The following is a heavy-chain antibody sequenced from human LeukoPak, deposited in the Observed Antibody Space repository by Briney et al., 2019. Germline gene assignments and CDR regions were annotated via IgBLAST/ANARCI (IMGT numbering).Heavy chain of an antibody. Sequence: PSETLSLTCTVSGGSISSYYWSWIRQPPGKGLEWIGYIYYSGSTNYNPSLKSRVTISADRSKNQFSLKLSSVTAADTAVYYCARAPITMVRGVIGPDAFDIWGQGTMVTVSS. J-gene: IGHJ3*02. V-gene: IGHV4-59*12. CDR2: IYYSGST. CDR1: GGSISSYY. D-gene: IGHD3-10*01. CDR3: ARAPITMVRGVIGPDAFDI.